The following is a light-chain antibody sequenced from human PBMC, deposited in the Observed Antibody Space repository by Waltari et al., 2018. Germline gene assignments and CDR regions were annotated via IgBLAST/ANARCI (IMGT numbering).Light chain of an antibody. CDR2: GAS. CDR3: QQYGSSPYT. J-gene: IGKJ2*01. V-gene: IGKV3-20*01. Sequence: EIVLTQSPGTLSLSPGERATLSCRASQSVSSIYLAWYQQKFGQAPRLLIYGASSRATGIPDRFSGSGSGTDFTLTISRLEPEDFAVYYCQQYGSSPYTFGQGTKLEIK. CDR1: QSVSSIY.